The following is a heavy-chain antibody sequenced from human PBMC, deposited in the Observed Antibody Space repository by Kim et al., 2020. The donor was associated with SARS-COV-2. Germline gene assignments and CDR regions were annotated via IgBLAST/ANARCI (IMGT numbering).Heavy chain of an antibody. J-gene: IGHJ6*02. V-gene: IGHV1-46*01. Sequence: ASVKVSCKASGYTFTNYYIQWVRQAPGQGLEWMGIINPSGGSTTYAQKLQGRVTMTRDTSTSTVYMELSSLKSEDTAVYYCARARAGGNYYSHGLDVWGQGTTVTVSS. CDR2: INPSGGST. CDR1: GYTFTNYY. D-gene: IGHD1-26*01. CDR3: ARARAGGNYYSHGLDV.